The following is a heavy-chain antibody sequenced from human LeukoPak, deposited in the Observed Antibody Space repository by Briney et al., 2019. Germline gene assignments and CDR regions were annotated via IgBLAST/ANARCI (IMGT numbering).Heavy chain of an antibody. Sequence: PGRSLRLSCAASGFTFSSYGMHWVRQAPGKGLEWVAVISYDGSNKYYADSVKGRFTISRDNSKNTLYLQMNSLRAEDTAVYYRAKDLDYGAYYYGMDVWGKGTTVTVSS. J-gene: IGHJ6*04. CDR3: AKDLDYGAYYYGMDV. D-gene: IGHD4-17*01. CDR1: GFTFSSYG. V-gene: IGHV3-30*18. CDR2: ISYDGSNK.